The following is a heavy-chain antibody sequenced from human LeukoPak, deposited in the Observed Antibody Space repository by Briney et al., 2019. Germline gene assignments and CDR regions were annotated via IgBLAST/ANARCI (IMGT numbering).Heavy chain of an antibody. CDR3: ARLDSGRGAFDI. CDR1: GYSISSGYY. D-gene: IGHD6-19*01. J-gene: IGHJ3*02. CDR2: IYHSGST. Sequence: SETLSLTCTVSGYSISSGYYWGWIRQPPGKGLEWIGSIYHSGSTYYNPSLKSRVTISVDTSKNQFSLKLSSVTAADTAVYYCARLDSGRGAFDIWGQGTMVTVSS. V-gene: IGHV4-38-2*02.